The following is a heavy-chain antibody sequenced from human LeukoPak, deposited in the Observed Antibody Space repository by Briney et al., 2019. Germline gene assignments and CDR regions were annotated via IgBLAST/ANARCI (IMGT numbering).Heavy chain of an antibody. CDR3: ARELVWYDRSGYYLY. Sequence: ASVKVSCKASGYTFSGYYIHWVRQAPGQGLEWMGWINPNSGGTNYAQKFQGRVTMTRNTSISTAYMELSRLRSDDTAVYYCARELVWYDRSGYYLYWGQGTLLTVSS. J-gene: IGHJ4*02. CDR1: GYTFSGYY. D-gene: IGHD3-22*01. V-gene: IGHV1-2*02. CDR2: INPNSGGT.